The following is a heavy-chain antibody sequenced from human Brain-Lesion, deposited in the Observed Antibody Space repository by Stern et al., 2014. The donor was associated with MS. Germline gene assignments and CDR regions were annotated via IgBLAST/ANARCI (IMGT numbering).Heavy chain of an antibody. V-gene: IGHV1-2*02. Sequence: VQLVESGAEVKKPGASVKVSCKTSGYIFTGYYIHWVRQAPGQGLEWMAWINPKTGGTKYAQKVQGRVTMSRDTSISTAYVELSSLTSDDTAVYYCARDQRGITIFGVVTDYYYLGMDVWGQGTTVTVSS. CDR1: GYIFTGYY. CDR3: ARDQRGITIFGVVTDYYYLGMDV. J-gene: IGHJ6*02. D-gene: IGHD3-3*01. CDR2: INPKTGGT.